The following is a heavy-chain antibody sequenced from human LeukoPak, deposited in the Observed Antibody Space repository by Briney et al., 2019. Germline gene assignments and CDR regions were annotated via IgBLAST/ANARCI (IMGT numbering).Heavy chain of an antibody. CDR1: GFTFDDYG. J-gene: IGHJ4*02. CDR2: INWNGGST. Sequence: GSLLLSGAASGFTFDDYGMSGGRQAPGKGGEGVSGINWNGGSTCYADSVKGRFTISRDNAKNSLGLQMNGLRAEDTALYYCARARGAAAGTPGDYWGQGTLVTVSS. V-gene: IGHV3-20*04. D-gene: IGHD6-13*01. CDR3: ARARGAAAGTPGDY.